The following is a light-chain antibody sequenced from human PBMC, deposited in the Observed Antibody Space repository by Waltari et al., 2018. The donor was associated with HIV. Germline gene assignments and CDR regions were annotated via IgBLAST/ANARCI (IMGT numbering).Light chain of an antibody. J-gene: IGLJ2*01. V-gene: IGLV3-21*02. CDR2: DGR. CDR1: NIGSKS. CDR3: QVLQSINDQPTVV. Sequence: SYVLTQPPSVSVAPGQTARIACGGNNIGSKSVHWYQQKPGQAPVLVVVDGRDRPTGIPVRFSGSNSGNTATLTISRVEAGDEADYYCQVLQSINDQPTVVFGGGTKLTVL.